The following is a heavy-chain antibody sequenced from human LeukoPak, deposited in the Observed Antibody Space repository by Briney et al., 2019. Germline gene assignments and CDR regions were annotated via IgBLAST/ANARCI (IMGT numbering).Heavy chain of an antibody. J-gene: IGHJ5*02. CDR2: IYYSGST. Sequence: SETLSPTCTVSGGSISSYYWSWIRQPPVKGLEWIGYIYYSGSTNYNPSLKSRVTISVDTSKNQFSLKLSSVTAADTAVYYCARNSSGGWFDPWGQGTLVTVSS. V-gene: IGHV4-59*08. CDR1: GGSISSYY. CDR3: ARNSSGGWFDP.